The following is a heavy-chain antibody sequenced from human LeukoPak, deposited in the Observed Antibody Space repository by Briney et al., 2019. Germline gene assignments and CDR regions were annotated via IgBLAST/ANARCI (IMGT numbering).Heavy chain of an antibody. CDR3: ARAGSGSAIDY. J-gene: IGHJ4*02. CDR2: INHSGST. Sequence: SEILSLTCAVYGGSFSGYYWSWIRQPPGKGLEWIGEINHSGSTNYNPSLKSRVTISVDTSKNQFSLKLSSVTAADTAVYYCARAGSGSAIDYWGQGTLVTVSS. V-gene: IGHV4-34*01. D-gene: IGHD3-10*01. CDR1: GGSFSGYY.